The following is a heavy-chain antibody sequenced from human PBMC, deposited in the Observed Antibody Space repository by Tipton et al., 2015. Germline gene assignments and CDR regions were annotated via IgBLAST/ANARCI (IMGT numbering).Heavy chain of an antibody. CDR3: ARCRNNAFDI. CDR2: TYYRSNWNN. J-gene: IGHJ3*02. Sequence: PGLVKPSQTLSLTCAISGDSVSSNTAAWHWIRQSPSRGLEWLGRTYYRSNWNNDYAVSLKSRITITPDTSKNQFTLHLNSVTPEDTAVYYCARCRNNAFDIWGQGTLVTVSS. V-gene: IGHV6-1*01. CDR1: GDSVSSNTAA.